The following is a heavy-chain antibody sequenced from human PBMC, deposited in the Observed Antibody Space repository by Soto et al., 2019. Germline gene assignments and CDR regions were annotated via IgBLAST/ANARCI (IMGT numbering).Heavy chain of an antibody. Sequence: QAVGSLRISCAASGFTFSSYGMHWVRQAPGKGLEWVAVIWYDGSNKYYADSVKGRFTISRDNSKNTLYLQMNSLRAEDTAVYYCARSRYSSSPDDYWGQGTLVTVSS. CDR3: ARSRYSSSPDDY. CDR2: IWYDGSNK. V-gene: IGHV3-33*01. CDR1: GFTFSSYG. J-gene: IGHJ4*02. D-gene: IGHD6-6*01.